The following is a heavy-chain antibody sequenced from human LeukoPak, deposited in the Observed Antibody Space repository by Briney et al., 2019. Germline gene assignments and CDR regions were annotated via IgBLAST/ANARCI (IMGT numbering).Heavy chain of an antibody. CDR2: IYYSGST. CDR3: ARRITIFGVVNEGFDI. V-gene: IGHV4-39*01. Sequence: KPSETLSLTCTVSGGSISSSNYYWGWIRQPPGKGLEWIGSIYYSGSTYYNPSLKSRVTISVDTSKYQFSLKLSSVTAADTAVYYCARRITIFGVVNEGFDIWGQGTMVTVSS. J-gene: IGHJ3*02. CDR1: GGSISSSNYY. D-gene: IGHD3-3*01.